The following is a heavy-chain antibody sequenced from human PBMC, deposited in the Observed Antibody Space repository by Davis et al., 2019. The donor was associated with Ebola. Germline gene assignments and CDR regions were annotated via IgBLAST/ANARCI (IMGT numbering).Heavy chain of an antibody. Sequence: PGGSLRLSCAASGFTFSSYWMSWVRQAPGKGLEWVANIKQDGSEKYYVDSVKGRFTISRDNAKNSLYLQMNSLRAEDTAVYYCARDTSYGDYVYDGMDVWGQGTTVTVSS. V-gene: IGHV3-7*01. J-gene: IGHJ6*02. CDR1: GFTFSSYW. CDR2: IKQDGSEK. CDR3: ARDTSYGDYVYDGMDV. D-gene: IGHD4-17*01.